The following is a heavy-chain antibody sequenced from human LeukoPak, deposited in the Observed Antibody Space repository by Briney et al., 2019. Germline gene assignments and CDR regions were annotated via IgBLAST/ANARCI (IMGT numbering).Heavy chain of an antibody. D-gene: IGHD3-22*01. CDR1: GFTLSNYS. CDR3: ARERKGYYDSSGYYYLGGSFDY. Sequence: PGGSLRLSCAASGFTLSNYSMNWVRQAPGKGLEWISFIDSSSRTIFYAESVKGRFTISRDNAKNSLYLQMNSLRAEDTAVYYCARERKGYYDSSGYYYLGGSFDYWGQGTLVTVSS. V-gene: IGHV3-48*04. J-gene: IGHJ4*02. CDR2: IDSSSRTI.